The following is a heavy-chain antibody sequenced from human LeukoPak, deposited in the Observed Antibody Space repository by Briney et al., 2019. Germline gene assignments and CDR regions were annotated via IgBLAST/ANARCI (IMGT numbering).Heavy chain of an antibody. CDR1: GFTFSSYE. D-gene: IGHD3-9*01. V-gene: IGHV3-21*01. J-gene: IGHJ4*02. CDR2: ISSSSSYI. CDR3: ARADTSDILTGYSDY. Sequence: NTGGSLRLSCAASGFTFSSYEMNWVRQAPGKGLEWVSSISSSSSYIHYADSVKGRFTISRDNAKNSLYLQMNRLRAEDTAVYFCARADTSDILTGYSDYWGQGTLVTVSS.